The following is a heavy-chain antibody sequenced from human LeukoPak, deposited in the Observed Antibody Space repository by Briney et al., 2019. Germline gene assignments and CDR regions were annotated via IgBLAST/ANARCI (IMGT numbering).Heavy chain of an antibody. CDR3: ARHRWDYYYYGMDV. V-gene: IGHV3-48*03. J-gene: IGHJ6*02. D-gene: IGHD3-16*01. Sequence: GGSLRLSCAASGFTFSSYEMNWVRQAPGKGLVWVSYISSSGSTIYYADSVKGRFTISRDNAKNSLYLQMNSLRAEDTAVYYCARHRWDYYYYGMDVWGQGTTVTVSS. CDR2: ISSSGSTI. CDR1: GFTFSSYE.